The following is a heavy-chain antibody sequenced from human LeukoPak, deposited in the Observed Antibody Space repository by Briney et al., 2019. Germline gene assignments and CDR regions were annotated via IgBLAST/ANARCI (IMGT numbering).Heavy chain of an antibody. CDR2: IIPIFGTA. D-gene: IGHD2-8*01. J-gene: IGHJ4*02. CDR1: GGTFSNYA. CDR3: ARDLGYCTNGVCHTRFDY. Sequence: ASVKVSCKASGGTFSNYAISWVRQAPGQGLEWMGGIIPIFGTANYAQKFQGRVTITADESTSTAYMELSSLRSEDTAVYYCARDLGYCTNGVCHTRFDYWGQGTLVAVSS. V-gene: IGHV1-69*13.